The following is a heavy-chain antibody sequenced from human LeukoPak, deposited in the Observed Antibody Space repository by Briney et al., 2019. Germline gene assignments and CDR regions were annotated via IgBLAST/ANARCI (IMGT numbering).Heavy chain of an antibody. CDR3: ARSRDGYTYDY. CDR2: IDWDDDK. D-gene: IGHD5-24*01. J-gene: IGHJ4*02. CDR1: VFSLSTSGMR. Sequence: SGPALVKPTQTLTLTCTFSVFSLSTSGMRVSWIRQPPGKALEWLARIDWDDDKFYSTSLKTRLTISKDTSTNQVVLIMTNMDPVDTATYYCARSRDGYTYDYWGQGTLVTVSS. V-gene: IGHV2-70*04.